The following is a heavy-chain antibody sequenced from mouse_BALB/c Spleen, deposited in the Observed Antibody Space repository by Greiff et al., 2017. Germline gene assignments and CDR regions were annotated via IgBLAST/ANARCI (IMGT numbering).Heavy chain of an antibody. CDR3: ARGSTVEYYYAMDY. CDR2: IDPANGNT. V-gene: IGHV14-3*02. J-gene: IGHJ4*01. CDR1: GFNIKDTY. D-gene: IGHD1-1*01. Sequence: EVKVEESGAELVKPGASVKLSCTASGFNIKDTYMHWVKQRPEQGLEWIGRIDPANGNTKYDPKFQGKATITADTSSNTAYLQLSSLTSEDTAVYYCARGSTVEYYYAMDYWGQGTSVTVSS.